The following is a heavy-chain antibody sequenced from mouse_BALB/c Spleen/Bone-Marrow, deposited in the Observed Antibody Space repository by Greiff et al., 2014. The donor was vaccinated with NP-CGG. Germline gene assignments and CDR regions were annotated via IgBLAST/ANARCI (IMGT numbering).Heavy chain of an antibody. J-gene: IGHJ4*01. V-gene: IGHV1-26*01. CDR1: GYSFTGYY. D-gene: IGHD1-1*01. Sequence: VQLQQSGPDLVKPGASVKISCKASGYSFTGYYMHWVKQCHGKSLEWIGRVNPNNGGTCYNQKFKGKAISTEDKSSSTAYMELRSLTAEDAAVYYGASIYGGWAMDYWGQGTSVTVSA. CDR3: ASIYGGWAMDY. CDR2: VNPNNGGT.